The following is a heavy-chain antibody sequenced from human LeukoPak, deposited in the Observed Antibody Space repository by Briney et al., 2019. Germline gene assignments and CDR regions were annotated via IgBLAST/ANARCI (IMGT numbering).Heavy chain of an antibody. J-gene: IGHJ3*02. CDR3: STGSGHAFDI. CDR1: GFTFSSYW. CDR2: INSDGSST. Sequence: GGSLRLSCAASGFTFSSYWMHWVRQVPGKGLVWVSRINSDGSSTTYADSVKGRFTISRDNAKNTLYVQMNSLRAEDTAVYYCSTGSGHAFDIWGRGTMVTVSS. D-gene: IGHD3-10*01. V-gene: IGHV3-74*01.